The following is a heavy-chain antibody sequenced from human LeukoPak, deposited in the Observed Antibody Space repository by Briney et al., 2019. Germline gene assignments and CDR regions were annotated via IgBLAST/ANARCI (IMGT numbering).Heavy chain of an antibody. J-gene: IGHJ4*02. Sequence: SQTLSLTCTVSGGSISSGGYYWSWIRQHPGKGLEWIGYIYYSGSTNYNPSLKSRVTISVDTSKNQFSLKLSSVTAADTAVYYCAKLPFWSGYPDYWGQGTLVTVSS. V-gene: IGHV4-31*03. D-gene: IGHD3-3*01. CDR1: GGSISSGGYY. CDR2: IYYSGST. CDR3: AKLPFWSGYPDY.